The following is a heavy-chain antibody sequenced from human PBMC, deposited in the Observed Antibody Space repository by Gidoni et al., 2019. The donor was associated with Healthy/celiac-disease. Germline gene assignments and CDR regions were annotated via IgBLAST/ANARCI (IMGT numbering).Heavy chain of an antibody. Sequence: QPQLQESGPGPVKPSETLSLTCTAPGGSISSSSYYWGWICQPPGKGLAWIWSIYYSGSTYYNPSLKGRVTISVDTSKNQFSLKLSSVTAADTAVYYCARHWGGYYYEVDYRGQGTLVTVSS. CDR2: IYYSGST. D-gene: IGHD3-22*01. J-gene: IGHJ4*02. CDR1: GGSISSSSYY. CDR3: ARHWGGYYYEVDY. V-gene: IGHV4-39*01.